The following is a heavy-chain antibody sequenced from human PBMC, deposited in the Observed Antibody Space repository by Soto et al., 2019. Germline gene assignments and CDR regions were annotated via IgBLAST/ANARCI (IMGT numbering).Heavy chain of an antibody. Sequence: QVQLQESGPGLVKPSQTLSLTCTVSGGSISSGGYYWSWIRQHPGKGLEWIGYIYYSGSTYYNLSLKSRVTISVDTSKNQFSLKLSSVTAADTAVYYWAREGGIVGATAADYWGQGTLVTVSS. V-gene: IGHV4-31*03. CDR2: IYYSGST. J-gene: IGHJ4*02. D-gene: IGHD1-26*01. CDR1: GGSISSGGYY. CDR3: AREGGIVGATAADY.